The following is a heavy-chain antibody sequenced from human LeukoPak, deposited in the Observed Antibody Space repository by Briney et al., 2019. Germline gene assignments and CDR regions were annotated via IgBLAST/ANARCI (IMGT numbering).Heavy chain of an antibody. J-gene: IGHJ4*02. D-gene: IGHD6-6*01. CDR1: GYTFTGYY. V-gene: IGHV1-46*01. Sequence: GASVKVSCKASGYTFTGYYMHWVRQAPGQGLEWMGIINPSGGSTSYAQKFQGRVTMTRDTSTSTVYMELSSLRSEDTAVYYCARDLGIAARPGGVDYWGQGTLVTVSS. CDR3: ARDLGIAARPGGVDY. CDR2: INPSGGST.